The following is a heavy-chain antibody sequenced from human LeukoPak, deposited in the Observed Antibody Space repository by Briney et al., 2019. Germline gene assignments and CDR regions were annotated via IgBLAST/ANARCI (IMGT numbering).Heavy chain of an antibody. CDR1: GYTFTSYD. CDR2: MNPNSGNT. Sequence: ASVKVSCKASGYTFTSYDINWVRQATGQGLEWMGWMNPNSGNTGYAQKFQGRVTITRNTSISTAYMELSSLRSEYTAVYYCAGAHTSANWFDPWGQGTLVTVSS. CDR3: AGAHTSANWFDP. V-gene: IGHV1-8*03. J-gene: IGHJ5*02. D-gene: IGHD3-10*01.